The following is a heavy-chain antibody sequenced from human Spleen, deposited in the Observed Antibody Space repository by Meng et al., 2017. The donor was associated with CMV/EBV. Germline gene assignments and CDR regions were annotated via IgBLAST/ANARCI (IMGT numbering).Heavy chain of an antibody. Sequence: FSSCADSSVRQAPGQGQEWVGGLVPIFGACTYKQKYKGRVTITTNESTTTATMYLSSLRSDDTAISYCATGGSLADSTGYWGIDYWGQGTLVTVSS. V-gene: IGHV1-69*05. CDR3: ATGGSLADSTGYWGIDY. J-gene: IGHJ4*02. CDR2: LVPIFGAC. CDR1: FSSCA. D-gene: IGHD3-9*01.